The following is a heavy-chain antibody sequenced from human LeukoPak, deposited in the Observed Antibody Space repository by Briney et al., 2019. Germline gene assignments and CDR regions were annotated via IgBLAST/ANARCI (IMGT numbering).Heavy chain of an antibody. Sequence: GGPLRLSCAASGFPFSSYGMHWVRQAPGKGLEWVAFIRYDGSNKYYADSVKGRFTISRDNSKNTLYLQMNSLRAEDTAVYYCAKDQNYYDSSGAFMDVWGKGTTVTISS. CDR2: IRYDGSNK. CDR3: AKDQNYYDSSGAFMDV. J-gene: IGHJ6*03. CDR1: GFPFSSYG. V-gene: IGHV3-30*02. D-gene: IGHD3-22*01.